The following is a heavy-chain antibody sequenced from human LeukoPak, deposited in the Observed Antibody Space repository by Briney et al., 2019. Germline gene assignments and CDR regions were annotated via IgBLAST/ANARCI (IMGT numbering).Heavy chain of an antibody. CDR1: GGSISTYY. Sequence: SETLSLTCSVSGGSISTYYWSWIRQPAGKGLEWIGRVHRSGNTNYNPSLKSRVTISVDTSKNQFSLKLSSVTAADTAVYYCARVPHIWGQGTMVTVSS. CDR2: VHRSGNT. CDR3: ARVPHI. V-gene: IGHV4-4*07. J-gene: IGHJ3*02.